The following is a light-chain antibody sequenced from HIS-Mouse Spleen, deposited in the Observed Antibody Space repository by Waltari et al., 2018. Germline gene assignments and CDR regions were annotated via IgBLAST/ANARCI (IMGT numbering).Light chain of an antibody. V-gene: IGLV3-10*01. J-gene: IGLJ2*01. CDR1: ALPKKY. CDR2: EDS. Sequence: SYELTPPPSVSVSPGQPARPTCPGDALPKKYPYWYQQKSGQAPVLVIYEDSKRPSGIPERFSGSSSGTMATLTISGAQVEDEADYYCYSTDSSGNHRVFGGGTKLTVL. CDR3: YSTDSSGNHRV.